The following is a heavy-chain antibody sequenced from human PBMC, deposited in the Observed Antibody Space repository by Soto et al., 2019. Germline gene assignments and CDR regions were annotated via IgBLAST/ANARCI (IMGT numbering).Heavy chain of an antibody. V-gene: IGHV3-73*02. CDR1: GFTVSGSA. J-gene: IGHJ2*01. CDR3: ARHALQYCGGDCYLLPYFDL. Sequence: EVQLVESGGGLVQPGGSLKLSCAASGFTVSGSAMHWVRQASGKGLEWVGRIRSKANNYATVYAASVKGRFTISRDDSKNTAHLQMNSLKTEDTVVYYCARHALQYCGGDCYLLPYFDLWGRGTLVTVSS. CDR2: IRSKANNYAT. D-gene: IGHD2-21*02.